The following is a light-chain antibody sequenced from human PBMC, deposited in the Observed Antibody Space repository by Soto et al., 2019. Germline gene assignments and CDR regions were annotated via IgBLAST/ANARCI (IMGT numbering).Light chain of an antibody. CDR1: QSVTSN. J-gene: IGKJ4*01. V-gene: IGKV3-15*01. Sequence: EIVMTQSPATLSVSPGERATLSCRASQSVTSNLAWYQQKPGQAPRLLIYRASTRATGIPARFSGSGSGTEFPLTISSLQSEDFAVYHCQQYNNWPLTFGGGTKVEIK. CDR3: QQYNNWPLT. CDR2: RAS.